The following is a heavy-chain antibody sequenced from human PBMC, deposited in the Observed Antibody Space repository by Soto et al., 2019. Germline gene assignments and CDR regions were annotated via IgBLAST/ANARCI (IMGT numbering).Heavy chain of an antibody. V-gene: IGHV3-11*01. CDR1: GFTFGDRY. J-gene: IGHJ6*02. D-gene: IGHD4-17*01. CDR2: ISSSGFTI. CDR3: ARNTKSAAGAVYYGLDV. Sequence: QGQLVESGGDLVRPGGSLRLSCATSGFTFGDRYMSWIRQAPGKGLEWVSYISSSGFTIYYADSVKGRFTISRDNANDSLYLQMNSLRAEDTAVYYCARNTKSAAGAVYYGLDVWGHGTTVIVSS.